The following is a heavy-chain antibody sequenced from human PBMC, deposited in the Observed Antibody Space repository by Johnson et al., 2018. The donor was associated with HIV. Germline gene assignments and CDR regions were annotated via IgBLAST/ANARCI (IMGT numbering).Heavy chain of an antibody. CDR2: IRYDGSNK. V-gene: IGHV3-30*02. CDR3: VQGYYDILTGNYDDFDI. D-gene: IGHD3-9*01. CDR1: GFTFSRYG. J-gene: IGHJ3*02. Sequence: QVQLVESGGGVVQPGGSLGLSCAASGFTFSRYGMHWVRQAPGKGLEWVAFIRYDGSNKYYTDSVKGRFTISRDNSKNTLYLQMNRLRTGDTALYYCVQGYYDILTGNYDDFDIWGQGTMVIVSS.